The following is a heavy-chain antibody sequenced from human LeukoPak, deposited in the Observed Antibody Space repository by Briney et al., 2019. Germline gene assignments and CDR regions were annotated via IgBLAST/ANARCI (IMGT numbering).Heavy chain of an antibody. V-gene: IGHV4-39*02. CDR2: IYFIGST. D-gene: IGHD3-3*01. J-gene: IGHJ5*02. CDR1: GASISSSSYY. Sequence: SETLSLTCTVSGASISSSSYYGAWIRQPPGKGLEWIGSIYFIGSTYYNTSLKSRVTISVDTSKNQFSLNLSSVTAADTAVYYCARGHFRITIFGVVKPLAFNWFDPWGQGTLVTVSS. CDR3: ARGHFRITIFGVVKPLAFNWFDP.